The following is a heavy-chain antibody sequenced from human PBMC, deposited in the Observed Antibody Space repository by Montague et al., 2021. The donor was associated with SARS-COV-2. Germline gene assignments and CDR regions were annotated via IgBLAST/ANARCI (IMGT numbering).Heavy chain of an antibody. CDR3: ARRSLGYCSGGSCYSGYDS. V-gene: IGHV4-59*08. CDR2: IYYSGST. Sequence: SETLSLTCTVSGGSISSYYWSWIRQPPGKGLEWIGYIYYSGSTNYKPSLKSRVTISVDTSKNQFSLKLSSVTAADTAVYYCARRSLGYCSGGSCYSGYDSWGQGTLFTVSS. J-gene: IGHJ4*02. D-gene: IGHD2-15*01. CDR1: GGSISSYY.